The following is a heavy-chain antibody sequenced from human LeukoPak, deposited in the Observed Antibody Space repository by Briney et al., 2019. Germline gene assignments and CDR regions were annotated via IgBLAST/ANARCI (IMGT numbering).Heavy chain of an antibody. CDR3: VRDNPKCCGVVPANIDDY. D-gene: IGHD2-15*01. Sequence: GGSLRLSCAASGFTFSSNWMQWVRQRPGGGLVWVSPITNDGGSTMYADSVKGRFTISRDNAKSTLYLQMNSLRADDTAVYYCVRDNPKCCGVVPANIDDYWGQGTLVTVSS. J-gene: IGHJ4*02. V-gene: IGHV3-74*03. CDR2: ITNDGGST. CDR1: GFTFSSNW.